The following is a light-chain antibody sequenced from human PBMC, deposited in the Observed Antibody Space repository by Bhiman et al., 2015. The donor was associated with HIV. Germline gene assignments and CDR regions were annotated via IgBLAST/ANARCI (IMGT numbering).Light chain of an antibody. J-gene: IGLJ2*01. CDR2: YDS. V-gene: IGLV3-21*01. Sequence: SYELTQPPSVSVAPGKTARMTCGGNNIESKSVHWYQQKPGQAPVVVIYYDSDRPSGVPDRFSGSKSGSSASLALSGLRSEDEAEYYCASWDDSLSGVVFGGGTKLTVL. CDR1: NIESKS. CDR3: ASWDDSLSGVV.